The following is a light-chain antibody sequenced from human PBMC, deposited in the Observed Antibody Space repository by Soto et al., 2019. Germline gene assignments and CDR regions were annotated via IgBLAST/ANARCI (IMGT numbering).Light chain of an antibody. CDR2: GAS. CDR3: QVYNNVPPG. CDR1: QSVSSN. J-gene: IGKJ5*01. V-gene: IGKV3-15*01. Sequence: IVMPQTPATLSVSAGERATLSNRASQSVSSNLAWYQQKPGQPPRLLIYGASSRATGIPPRFSGGGSGTEFTLTSSGLQIEDLATYYCQVYNNVPPGFGQGTRLEI.